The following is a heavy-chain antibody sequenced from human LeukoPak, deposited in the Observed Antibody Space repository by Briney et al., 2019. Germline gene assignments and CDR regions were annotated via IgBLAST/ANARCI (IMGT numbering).Heavy chain of an antibody. D-gene: IGHD2-15*01. J-gene: IGHJ4*02. V-gene: IGHV3-23*01. CDR3: ANIAHQYYFDY. Sequence: GGSLRLSCAASGFTFSSYGMSWVRQAPGKGLEWVSAIGGRDGSTYYADSVKGRFTIPRDNSKNTLYLQMNSLRAEDTAVYYCANIAHQYYFDYWGQGTLVTVSS. CDR2: IGGRDGST. CDR1: GFTFSSYG.